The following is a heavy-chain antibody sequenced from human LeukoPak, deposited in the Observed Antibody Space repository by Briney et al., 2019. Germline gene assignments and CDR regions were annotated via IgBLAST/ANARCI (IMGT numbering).Heavy chain of an antibody. D-gene: IGHD3-22*01. CDR1: GFTFSSYS. J-gene: IGHJ4*02. CDR3: AKDRRYYYDSSGYYGDY. CDR2: ISGSGGST. V-gene: IGHV3-23*01. Sequence: PGGSLRLSCAASGFTFSSYSMNWVRQAPGKGLEWVSAISGSGGSTYYADSVKGRFTISRDNSKNTLYLQMNSLRAEDTAVYYCAKDRRYYYDSSGYYGDYWGQGTLVTVSS.